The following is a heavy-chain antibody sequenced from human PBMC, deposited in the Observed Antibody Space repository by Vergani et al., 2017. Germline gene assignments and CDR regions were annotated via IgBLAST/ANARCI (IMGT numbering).Heavy chain of an antibody. Sequence: VQLVESGGGLVQPGGSLRLSCAASGFTFSDYYMSWIRQAPGKGLEWVSYISSSNTIYYADSVKGRFTISRDNAKNSLYLQMNSLRAEDTAVYYCARDRTAIDYWGQGTLVTVSS. J-gene: IGHJ4*02. V-gene: IGHV3-11*01. D-gene: IGHD6-25*01. CDR3: ARDRTAIDY. CDR1: GFTFSDYY. CDR2: ISSSNTI.